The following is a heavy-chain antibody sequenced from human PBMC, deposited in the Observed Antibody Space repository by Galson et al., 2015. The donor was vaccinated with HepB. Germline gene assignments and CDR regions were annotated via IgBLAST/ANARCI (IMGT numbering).Heavy chain of an antibody. D-gene: IGHD3-10*01. CDR3: TKGRVSLVRGATRPDAFDI. J-gene: IGHJ3*02. CDR2: ISGSGGST. Sequence: SLRLSCAASGFSFSSYAMSWVRQAPGKGLEWVSGISGSGGSTYNADSVKGRSTISRDNSKNTLYLQMNRLRAEDTAIYYCTKGRVSLVRGATRPDAFDIWGQGTMVTVSS. CDR1: GFSFSSYA. V-gene: IGHV3-23*01.